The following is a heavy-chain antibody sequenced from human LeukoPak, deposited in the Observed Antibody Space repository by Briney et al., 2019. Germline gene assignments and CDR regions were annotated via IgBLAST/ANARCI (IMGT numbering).Heavy chain of an antibody. J-gene: IGHJ4*02. V-gene: IGHV4-34*01. CDR2: INHSGST. CDR3: ARADNWNYVLFY. CDR1: GGSFSGYY. D-gene: IGHD1-7*01. Sequence: SETLSLTCAVYGGSFSGYYWSWIRQPPGKGLEWIGEINHSGSTNYNPSLKSRVTISVDTSKNQFSLKLSSVTAADTAVYYCARADNWNYVLFYWGQGTLVTVSS.